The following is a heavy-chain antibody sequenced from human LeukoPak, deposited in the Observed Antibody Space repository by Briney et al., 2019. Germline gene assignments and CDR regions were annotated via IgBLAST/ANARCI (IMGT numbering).Heavy chain of an antibody. J-gene: IGHJ3*02. CDR3: ARAPYYSPLYCSIASCYSFNGLDI. V-gene: IGHV4-30-4*08. Sequence: SETLSLTCTVSGGSISNDDYYWSWIPQPQGQGLDWFVYIYYSGTMYSNPSLKSRLTMSVDTSKNEFSLKLSSVTAADTAVYYCARAPYYSPLYCSIASCYSFNGLDIWGQGTKVTVSS. CDR1: GGSISNDDYY. CDR2: IYYSGTM. D-gene: IGHD2-2*02.